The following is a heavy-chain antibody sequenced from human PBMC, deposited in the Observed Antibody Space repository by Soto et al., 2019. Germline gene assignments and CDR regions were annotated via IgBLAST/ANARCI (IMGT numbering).Heavy chain of an antibody. CDR2: MNPNSGNT. J-gene: IGHJ5*02. CDR3: ARSSIMIFGAVILFDP. V-gene: IGHV1-8*01. Sequence: ASVKVSCKASGYTFTSYDINWVRQATGQGLEWMGWMNPNSGNTGYAQKFQGRVTMTRNTSISTAYMELSSLRSEDTAVYYCARSSIMIFGAVILFDPWGQGTLVTVSS. D-gene: IGHD3-3*01. CDR1: GYTFTSYD.